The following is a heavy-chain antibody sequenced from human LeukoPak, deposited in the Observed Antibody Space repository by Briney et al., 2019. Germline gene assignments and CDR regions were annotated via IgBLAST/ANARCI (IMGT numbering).Heavy chain of an antibody. CDR3: AKDKFDYDSTGYPYDY. J-gene: IGHJ4*02. V-gene: IGHV3-21*06. D-gene: IGHD3-22*01. Sequence: PGRSLRLSCAASGFTFSSYGMHWVRQAPGQGLEWVSSIGGSGSATFYADSVRGRFTVSRDNAKNSLFLQLNSLRAEDSAVYYCAKDKFDYDSTGYPYDYWGQGVLVTVSS. CDR2: IGGSGSAT. CDR1: GFTFSSYG.